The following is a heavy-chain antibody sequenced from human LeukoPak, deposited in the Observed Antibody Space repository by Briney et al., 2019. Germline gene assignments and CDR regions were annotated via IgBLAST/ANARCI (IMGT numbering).Heavy chain of an antibody. CDR1: GGSISSYY. Sequence: PSETLSLTCTVSGGSISSYYWSRIRQPPGKGLEWIGYIYTSGSTNYNPSLKSRVTISVDTSKNQFSLKLSSVTAADTAVYYCARLRTGGFDYWGQGTLVTVSS. J-gene: IGHJ4*02. D-gene: IGHD1-14*01. CDR3: ARLRTGGFDY. CDR2: IYTSGST. V-gene: IGHV4-4*09.